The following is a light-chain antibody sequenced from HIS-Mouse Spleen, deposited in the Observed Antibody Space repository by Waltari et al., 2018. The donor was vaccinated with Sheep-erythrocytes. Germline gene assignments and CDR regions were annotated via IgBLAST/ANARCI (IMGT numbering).Light chain of an antibody. CDR1: QLGDTY. CDR2: QDS. Sequence: SYELTQPPSGSVSPGQPASLTCSGDQLGDTYACWYQQKPGPSPVLVIYQDSKRPSGIPERFSGSNSGNTATLTISGTQAMDEADYYCQAWDSSTYVFGTGTKVTVL. J-gene: IGLJ1*01. V-gene: IGLV3-1*01. CDR3: QAWDSSTYV.